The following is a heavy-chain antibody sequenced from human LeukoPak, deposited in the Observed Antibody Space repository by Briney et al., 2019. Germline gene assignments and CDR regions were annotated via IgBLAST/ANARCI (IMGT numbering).Heavy chain of an antibody. V-gene: IGHV3-23*01. CDR3: ARDSGYCSSTSCYAFDY. CDR2: ISGSGGST. D-gene: IGHD2-2*01. Sequence: PGRSLRLSCAASGFTFSSYAMSWVRQAPGKGLEWVSAISGSGGSTYYADSVKGRFTISRDNSKNTLYLQMNSLRAEDTAVYYCARDSGYCSSTSCYAFDYWGQGTLVTVSS. CDR1: GFTFSSYA. J-gene: IGHJ4*02.